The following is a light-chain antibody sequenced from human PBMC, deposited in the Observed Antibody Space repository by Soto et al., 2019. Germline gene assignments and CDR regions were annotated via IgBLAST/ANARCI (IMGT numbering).Light chain of an antibody. Sequence: DIQMTQSPSTLSASVGDRVTITCRASQSISSWLAWYQQKPGKAPKLLIYDASSLESGVPSRFSGSGSGTEFTLTISSLQPDDFATYYCQQYNSYSRTSGQGTKVQIK. CDR1: QSISSW. J-gene: IGKJ1*01. V-gene: IGKV1-5*01. CDR3: QQYNSYSRT. CDR2: DAS.